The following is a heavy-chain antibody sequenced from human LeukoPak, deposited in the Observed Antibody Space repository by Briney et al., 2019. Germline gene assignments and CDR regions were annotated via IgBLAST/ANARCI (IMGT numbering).Heavy chain of an antibody. Sequence: GGSLRLSCAASGFTFSTYAMSWVRQSPGKRLDWVSGITSSGTTTYYAASVKGRFTISRDNSENTLHLHMKSLRADDTAVYYCARCSYGAGSCLSYYYMGVWGKGTTVTVPS. CDR3: ARCSYGAGSCLSYYYMGV. J-gene: IGHJ6*03. CDR2: ITSSGTTT. V-gene: IGHV3-23*01. D-gene: IGHD3-10*01. CDR1: GFTFSTYA.